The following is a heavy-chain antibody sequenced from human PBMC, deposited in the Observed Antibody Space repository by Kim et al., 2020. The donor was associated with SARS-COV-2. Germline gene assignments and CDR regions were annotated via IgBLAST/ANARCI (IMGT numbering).Heavy chain of an antibody. CDR3: ARSPYSSGWYYFDY. V-gene: IGHV1-46*01. J-gene: IGHJ4*02. Sequence: QKFQGRVHMTRDTSPGQVYMELSSLRSEDTAVYYCARSPYSSGWYYFDYWGQGTLVTVSS. D-gene: IGHD6-19*01.